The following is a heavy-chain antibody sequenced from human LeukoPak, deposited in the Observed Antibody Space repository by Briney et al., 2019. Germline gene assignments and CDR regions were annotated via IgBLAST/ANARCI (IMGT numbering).Heavy chain of an antibody. Sequence: SETLSLTCAVYGGSFSGYYWSWIRQPPGKGLEWIGEINHSGSTNYNPSLKSRVTISVDTSKNQFSLKLSSVTAADTAVYYCAGDYYDSSGYYRPFDYWGQGTLVTVSS. D-gene: IGHD3-22*01. J-gene: IGHJ4*02. CDR3: AGDYYDSSGYYRPFDY. CDR2: INHSGST. CDR1: GGSFSGYY. V-gene: IGHV4-34*01.